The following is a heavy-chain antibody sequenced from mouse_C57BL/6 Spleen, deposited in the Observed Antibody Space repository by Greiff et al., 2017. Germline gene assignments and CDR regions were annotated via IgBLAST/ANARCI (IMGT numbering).Heavy chain of an antibody. CDR3: TRELKEPFAY. V-gene: IGHV5-9-1*02. J-gene: IGHJ3*01. CDR2: ISSGGDYI. Sequence: EVKLMESGEGLVKPGGSLKLSCAASGFTFSSYAMSWVRQTPEKRLEWVAYISSGGDYIYYADTVKGRFTISRDNARNTLYLQMSSLKSEDTAMYYCTRELKEPFAYWGQGTLVTVSA. CDR1: GFTFSSYA.